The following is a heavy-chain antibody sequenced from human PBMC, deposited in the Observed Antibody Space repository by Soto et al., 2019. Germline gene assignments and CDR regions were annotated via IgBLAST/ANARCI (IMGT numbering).Heavy chain of an antibody. Sequence: GESLKISCKGSGYSFTSYWIGWVRQMPGKGLEWMGIIYLGDSDTRYSPSFQGQVTISADKSISTAYLQWSSLKASDTTMYYCARQTYCSSTSCYTVDSWGQGTLVTVSS. CDR1: GYSFTSYW. V-gene: IGHV5-51*01. CDR3: ARQTYCSSTSCYTVDS. CDR2: IYLGDSDT. D-gene: IGHD2-2*02. J-gene: IGHJ4*02.